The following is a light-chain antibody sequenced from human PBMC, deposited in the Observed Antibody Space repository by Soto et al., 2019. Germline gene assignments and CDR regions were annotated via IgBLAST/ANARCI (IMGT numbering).Light chain of an antibody. CDR1: RSDVGGYDY. V-gene: IGLV2-11*01. CDR2: DVI. J-gene: IGLJ1*01. CDR3: CSYAGSYSYV. Sequence: QSVLTQPRSVSGSPGQSVSISCTGARSDVGGYDYVSWYQQHPDKAPKVIIYDVIKRPSGVPDRFPGSKSGNTASLTISGLQSDDEADYYCCSYAGSYSYVFGPGTKVTVL.